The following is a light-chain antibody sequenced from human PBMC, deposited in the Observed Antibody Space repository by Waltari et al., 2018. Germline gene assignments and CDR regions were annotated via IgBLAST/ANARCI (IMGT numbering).Light chain of an antibody. CDR2: GNS. V-gene: IGLV1-40*01. CDR3: QSYDSSLSGYV. CDR1: SSNIGAGYD. J-gene: IGLJ1*01. Sequence: QSVLTQPPSVSGAPGQRVTISCTGSSSNIGAGYDVHWYQQLPGTAPKLPTYGNSKRPSGAPDQFSGSKSGTSASLAITGLQAEDEADYYCQSYDSSLSGYVFGTGTKVTVL.